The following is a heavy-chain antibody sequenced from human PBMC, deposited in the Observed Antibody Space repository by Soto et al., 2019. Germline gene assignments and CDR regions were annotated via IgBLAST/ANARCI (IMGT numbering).Heavy chain of an antibody. Sequence: SQTLSLTCTVSGGSISSYYWSWIRQPPGKGLEWIGYIYYSGSTNYNPSLKSRVTISVDTSKNQFSLKLISVTAADTAVYYCARHMDGYNYFDYWGQGTLVTVSS. D-gene: IGHD5-12*01. CDR3: ARHMDGYNYFDY. CDR2: IYYSGST. V-gene: IGHV4-59*08. J-gene: IGHJ4*02. CDR1: GGSISSYY.